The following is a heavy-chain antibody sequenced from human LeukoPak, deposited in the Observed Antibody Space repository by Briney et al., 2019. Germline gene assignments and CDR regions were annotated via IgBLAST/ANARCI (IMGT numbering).Heavy chain of an antibody. J-gene: IGHJ4*02. D-gene: IGHD4-17*01. CDR2: ISYDGSNK. CDR3: AKFPSEDLTMTTVTTDKDY. Sequence: PRRSMSPSCAAYGFTLSSYGMRWVRHAPDKGLEWVAVISYDGSNKYYADAVKGRITISRDNSKNTLYLQMNSLRAEDRAVYYCAKFPSEDLTMTTVTTDKDYWGQGTLVTVSS. V-gene: IGHV3-30*18. CDR1: GFTLSSYG.